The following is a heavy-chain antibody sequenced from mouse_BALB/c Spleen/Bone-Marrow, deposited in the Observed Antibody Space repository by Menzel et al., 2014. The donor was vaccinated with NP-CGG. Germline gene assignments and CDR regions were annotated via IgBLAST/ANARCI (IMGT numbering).Heavy chain of an antibody. J-gene: IGHJ3*01. Sequence: EVQLQQSGAELMKPGASVKLSCTASGFNIKDTYMHWVKQRPEQGLEWIGRIDPANGNTKYDPKFQGKATITADTSSNTAYLQLSSLTSEDTAVYYCARWELGRPWFAYWGQGTLVTVSA. CDR3: ARWELGRPWFAY. CDR2: IDPANGNT. CDR1: GFNIKDTY. V-gene: IGHV14-3*02. D-gene: IGHD4-1*01.